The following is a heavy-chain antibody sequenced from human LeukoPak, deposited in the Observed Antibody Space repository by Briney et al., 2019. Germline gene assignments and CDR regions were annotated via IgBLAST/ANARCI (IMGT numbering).Heavy chain of an antibody. Sequence: PGGSLRLSCAASGFTFSSYALSWVRQAPGKGLEWVSAISGSGGSTYCADSVKGRFTISRDNSKNTLYLQMNSLRAEDTAVYYCAKDRTMIVVVIIDYWGQGTLVTVSS. J-gene: IGHJ4*02. V-gene: IGHV3-23*01. D-gene: IGHD3-22*01. CDR1: GFTFSSYA. CDR3: AKDRTMIVVVIIDY. CDR2: ISGSGGST.